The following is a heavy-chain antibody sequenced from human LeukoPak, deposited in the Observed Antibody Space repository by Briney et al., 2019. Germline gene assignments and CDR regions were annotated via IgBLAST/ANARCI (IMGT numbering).Heavy chain of an antibody. D-gene: IGHD6-13*01. J-gene: IGHJ4*02. V-gene: IGHV4-59*12. CDR3: ARVPPDSSSWSIFDY. CDR2: IYYSGST. CDR1: GGSISSYY. Sequence: SETLSLTCTVSGGSISSYYWSWIRQPPGKGLEWIGYIYYSGSTNYNPSLKSRVTMSVDTSKNQFSLKLSSVTAADTAVYYCARVPPDSSSWSIFDYWGQGTLVTVSS.